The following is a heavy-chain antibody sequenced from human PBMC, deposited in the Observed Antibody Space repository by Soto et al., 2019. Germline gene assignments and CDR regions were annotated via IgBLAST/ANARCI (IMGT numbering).Heavy chain of an antibody. D-gene: IGHD1-26*01. V-gene: IGHV3-48*02. J-gene: IGHJ4*02. CDR2: ISSSSLTI. CDR3: ARASGSYSPSDY. Sequence: GGSLRLSCAASGFTFSSYYMNWVRQAPGKGLEWVSYISSSSLTIYSADSVKGRFTISRDNAKKSLYLQMNSLRDEDTAVYYCARASGSYSPSDYWGQGTLVTVSS. CDR1: GFTFSSYY.